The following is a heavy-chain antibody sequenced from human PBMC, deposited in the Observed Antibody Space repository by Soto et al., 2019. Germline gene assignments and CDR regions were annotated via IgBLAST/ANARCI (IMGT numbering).Heavy chain of an antibody. CDR2: INPNSGDT. D-gene: IGHD6-19*01. J-gene: IGHJ4*02. CDR3: ARDRDGSGWYLTFDY. CDR1: GYTFTAYY. V-gene: IGHV1-2*02. Sequence: QVQLVQSGAEVKKPGASVKVSCKTSGYTFTAYYMRWVRQAPGQGPEWMGWINPNSGDTNYAQKLQGRVTMTTDTSTSAAYMELRSLRSDDTAVYYCARDRDGSGWYLTFDYWGQGTLVTVSS.